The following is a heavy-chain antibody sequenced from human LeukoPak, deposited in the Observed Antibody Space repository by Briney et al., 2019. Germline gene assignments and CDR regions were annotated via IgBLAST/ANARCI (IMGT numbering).Heavy chain of an antibody. J-gene: IGHJ3*02. CDR2: IYYSGST. Sequence: PSETLSLTCTVSGGSISSYYWSWIQQPPGKGLEWIGYIYYSGSTNYNPSLKSRVTISVDTSKNQFSLKLSSVTAADTAVYYCARALPPYGGNSDAFDIWGQGTMVTVSS. D-gene: IGHD4-23*01. CDR3: ARALPPYGGNSDAFDI. CDR1: GGSISSYY. V-gene: IGHV4-59*01.